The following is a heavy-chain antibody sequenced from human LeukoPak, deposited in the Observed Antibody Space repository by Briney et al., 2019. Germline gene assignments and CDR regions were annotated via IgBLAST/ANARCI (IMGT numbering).Heavy chain of an antibody. D-gene: IGHD3-16*02. Sequence: SETLSLTCTVSGGSIISYYWSWIRQPPGKGLEWIGYIYYSGSTNYNPSLKSRVTISVDTSKNQFSLKLSSVTAADTAVYYCARVDYVWGSYRYPNWFDPWGQGTLVTVSS. V-gene: IGHV4-59*01. CDR1: GGSIISYY. CDR2: IYYSGST. J-gene: IGHJ5*02. CDR3: ARVDYVWGSYRYPNWFDP.